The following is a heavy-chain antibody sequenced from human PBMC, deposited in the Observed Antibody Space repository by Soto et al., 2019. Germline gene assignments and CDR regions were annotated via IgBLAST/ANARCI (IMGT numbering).Heavy chain of an antibody. CDR3: AWDIVVVPAQYGMDV. CDR2: IYSGGST. D-gene: IGHD2-2*01. CDR1: GFTVSSNY. V-gene: IGHV3-53*01. J-gene: IGHJ6*02. Sequence: GGSLRLSCAASGFTVSSNYMSWVRQAPGKGLEWVSVIYSGGSTYYADSVKGRFTISRDNSKNTLYLQMNSLRAEDTAVYYCAWDIVVVPAQYGMDVWGQGTTVTVSS.